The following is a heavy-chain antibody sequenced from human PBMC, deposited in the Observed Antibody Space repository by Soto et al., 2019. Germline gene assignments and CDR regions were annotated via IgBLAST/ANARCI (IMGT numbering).Heavy chain of an antibody. CDR1: GYTFTSDD. V-gene: IGHV1-8*01. Sequence: QVQLVQSGAEVKKPGASVKISCKASGYTFTSDDFNWVRQATGQGREWMGWMNPNNGNTGYAQKVQGRVTMTRDTSISAANMELSSLTSEDTAGYYCAKGPRNLGFDYWGQGTLVTVSS. D-gene: IGHD1-7*01. CDR3: AKGPRNLGFDY. CDR2: MNPNNGNT. J-gene: IGHJ4*02.